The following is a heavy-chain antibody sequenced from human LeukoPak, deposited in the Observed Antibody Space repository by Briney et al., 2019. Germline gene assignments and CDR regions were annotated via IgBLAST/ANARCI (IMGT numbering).Heavy chain of an antibody. CDR1: GFTFSSYW. J-gene: IGHJ6*02. D-gene: IGHD3-9*01. V-gene: IGHV3-7*01. Sequence: GGSLRLSCAASGFTFSSYWMSWVRQAPGKGLEWVANIKQDGSEKYYVDSVKGRFTISRDNAKNSLYLQMNSLRAEDTAVYYCARDILTGYYNVGDYYYGMDVWGQGTTVTVSS. CDR3: ARDILTGYYNVGDYYYGMDV. CDR2: IKQDGSEK.